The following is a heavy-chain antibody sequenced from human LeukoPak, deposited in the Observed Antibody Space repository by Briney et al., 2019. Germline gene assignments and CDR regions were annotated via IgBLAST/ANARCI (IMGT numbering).Heavy chain of an antibody. D-gene: IGHD5-18*01. CDR3: TRGPRGYPYYFDY. J-gene: IGHJ4*02. CDR1: GFTVSSNY. CDR2: IYSGGST. Sequence: PGGSLRLSCAASGFTVSSNYMSWVRQAPGKGLEWVSLIYSGGSTHYADSVKGRFTISRDNSKNTLYLQMNSLRDEDTAVYYCTRGPRGYPYYFDYWGQGTLVTVSS. V-gene: IGHV3-53*01.